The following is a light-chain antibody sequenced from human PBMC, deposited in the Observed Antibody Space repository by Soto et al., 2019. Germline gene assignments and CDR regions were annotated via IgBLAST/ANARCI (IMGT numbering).Light chain of an antibody. V-gene: IGLV2-14*01. CDR2: EVT. Sequence: QSVLTQPASVSGSPGQSITISCTGTSSDVGGYNYVSWYQQYPGKAPKLMIYEVTNRPSGVSNRFSGSKSGNTASLTISGLQAEDEADYHCSSYTSGSSHYVFGTGTKVTVL. CDR1: SSDVGGYNY. CDR3: SSYTSGSSHYV. J-gene: IGLJ1*01.